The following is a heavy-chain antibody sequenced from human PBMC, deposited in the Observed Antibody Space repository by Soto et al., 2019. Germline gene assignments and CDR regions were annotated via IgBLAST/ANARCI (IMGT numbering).Heavy chain of an antibody. CDR2: ISAYNGNT. D-gene: IGHD3-3*01. Sequence: GASVKVSCKASGYTFTSYGISWGRQAPGQGLEWMGWISAYNGNTNYAQKLQGRVTMTTDTSTSTAYMELRSLRSDDTAVYYCARPGYDFWSGYSWNDYWGQGTLVTVSS. J-gene: IGHJ4*02. CDR1: GYTFTSYG. V-gene: IGHV1-18*01. CDR3: ARPGYDFWSGYSWNDY.